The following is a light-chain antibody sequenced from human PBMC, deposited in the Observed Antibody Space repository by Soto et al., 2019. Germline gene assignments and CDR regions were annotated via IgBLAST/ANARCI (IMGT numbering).Light chain of an antibody. V-gene: IGLV2-23*02. J-gene: IGLJ2*01. Sequence: QSVLTQPASVSGSPGQSITISCTGTSSDVGSYNLVSWYHQHPGKAPKLMIYEVSKRPSGVSNRFSGSKSGNTASLTISGLQAEDEADYYCCSYAGSRVFGGGTKVTVL. CDR2: EVS. CDR3: CSYAGSRV. CDR1: SSDVGSYNL.